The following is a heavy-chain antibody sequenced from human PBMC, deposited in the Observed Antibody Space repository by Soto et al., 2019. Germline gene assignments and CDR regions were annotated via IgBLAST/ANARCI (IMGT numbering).Heavy chain of an antibody. D-gene: IGHD6-13*01. CDR2: IKQDGSEK. V-gene: IGHV3-7*01. CDR1: GFTFSSYW. Sequence: EVQLVESGGGLVQPGGSLRLSYAASGFTFSSYWMSWVRQAPGKGLEWVANIKQDGSEKYYVDSVKGRFTISRDNAKNSLYLQMNSLRAEDTAVYYCAREESSWYGEPLDYWGQGTLVTVSS. J-gene: IGHJ4*02. CDR3: AREESSWYGEPLDY.